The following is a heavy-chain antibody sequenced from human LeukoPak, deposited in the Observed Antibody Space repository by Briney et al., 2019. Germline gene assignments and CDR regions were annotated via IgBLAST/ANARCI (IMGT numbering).Heavy chain of an antibody. CDR2: IYSGGGT. J-gene: IGHJ4*02. D-gene: IGHD6-19*01. Sequence: GGSLRLSWADSGFTFSDAWMTWVSQAPGKGMEWVAVIYSGGGTFYSDSVKGRCTISRDNYKNTLYPQMNSLRAEDTAVYYCASPGGSCGWSKLDYWGQGTLVAVSS. V-gene: IGHV3-66*01. CDR1: GFTFSDAW. CDR3: ASPGGSCGWSKLDY.